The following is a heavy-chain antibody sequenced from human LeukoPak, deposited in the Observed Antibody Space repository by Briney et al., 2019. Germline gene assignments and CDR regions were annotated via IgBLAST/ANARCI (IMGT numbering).Heavy chain of an antibody. D-gene: IGHD3-22*01. CDR3: ARVYGITMIVVFISDAFDI. Sequence: ASVKVSCKASGYTFTTYGISWVRQAPGQGLEWMGWTSPYNGNTKYAQKLQGRVTITTDTSTSTAYMEVRSLRSDDTAVYYCARVYGITMIVVFISDAFDIWGQGTMVTVSS. J-gene: IGHJ3*02. CDR1: GYTFTTYG. V-gene: IGHV1-18*01. CDR2: TSPYNGNT.